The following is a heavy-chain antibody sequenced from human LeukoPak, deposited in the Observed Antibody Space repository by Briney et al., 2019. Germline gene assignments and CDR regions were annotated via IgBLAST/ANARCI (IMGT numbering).Heavy chain of an antibody. D-gene: IGHD3-3*01. CDR3: ARGVDFWSGDNNWFDP. V-gene: IGHV3-48*01. CDR2: ISSSSGTI. Sequence: GGSLRLSCAASGFTFSSYSMNWVRQAPGKGLEWVSYISSSSGTIYYADSVKGRFTISRDNAKNSLYLQMNSLRAEDTAVYYCARGVDFWSGDNNWFDPWGQGTLVTVSS. J-gene: IGHJ5*02. CDR1: GFTFSSYS.